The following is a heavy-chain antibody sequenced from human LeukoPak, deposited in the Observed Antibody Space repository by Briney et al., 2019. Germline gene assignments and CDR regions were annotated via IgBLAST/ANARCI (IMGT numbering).Heavy chain of an antibody. CDR2: IYYSGST. CDR3: AREGVSYAFDI. Sequence: SQTLSLTCTVSGGSISSGDYYWSWIRQPPGKGLEWIGYIYYSGSTYYNPSLKSRVTISVDTSKNQFPLKLSSVTAADTAVYCCAREGVSYAFDIWGQGTMVTVSS. J-gene: IGHJ3*02. V-gene: IGHV4-30-4*08. D-gene: IGHD2-2*01. CDR1: GGSISSGDYY.